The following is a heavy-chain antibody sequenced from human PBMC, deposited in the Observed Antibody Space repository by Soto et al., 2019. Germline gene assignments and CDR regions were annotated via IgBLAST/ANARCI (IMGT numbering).Heavy chain of an antibody. CDR3: ARDNGMAGSFDP. J-gene: IGHJ5*02. D-gene: IGHD2-8*01. Sequence: GGSLRLSCAASGFTFSSYSTNWARQAPGKGLEWIAYIVSSSTTIFYADSVKGRFTISRDNAKSSLYLQMNSLRDEDTAVYYCARDNGMAGSFDPWGQGTLVTVSS. CDR2: IVSSSTTI. CDR1: GFTFSSYS. V-gene: IGHV3-48*02.